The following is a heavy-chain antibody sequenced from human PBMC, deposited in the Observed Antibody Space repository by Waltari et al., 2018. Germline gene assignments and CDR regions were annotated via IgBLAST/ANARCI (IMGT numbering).Heavy chain of an antibody. J-gene: IGHJ4*02. V-gene: IGHV1-69*01. Sequence: QVQLVQSGAEVKKPGSSVKVSCKASGGTFSIYTITWVRQAPGQGLECMGGIIPIFGTTNYAPNFQGRLTISADESTGTTYMELRSLRSEDTAVYYCARHLDITANGVCPDCFDSWGQGTLVTVSS. CDR1: GGTFSIYT. D-gene: IGHD2-8*01. CDR2: IIPIFGTT. CDR3: ARHLDITANGVCPDCFDS.